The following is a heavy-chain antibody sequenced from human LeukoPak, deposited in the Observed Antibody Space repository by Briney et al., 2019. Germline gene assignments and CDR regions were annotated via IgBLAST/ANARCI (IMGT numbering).Heavy chain of an antibody. CDR2: IYYSGST. J-gene: IGHJ4*02. CDR1: GGSISSSSYY. Sequence: PSETLSLTCTVSGGSISSSSYYWGWIRQPPGKGLEWIGSIYYSGSTYYNPSLKSRVTISVDTSKNQFSLKLSSVTAADTAVYYCQGYDSSGYYGEYYFDYWGQGTLVTVSS. V-gene: IGHV4-39*01. D-gene: IGHD3-22*01. CDR3: QGYDSSGYYGEYYFDY.